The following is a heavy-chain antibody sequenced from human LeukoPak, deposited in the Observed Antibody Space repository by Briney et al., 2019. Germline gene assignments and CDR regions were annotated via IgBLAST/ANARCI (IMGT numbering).Heavy chain of an antibody. CDR3: ARGLKLPQYYYYYMDV. J-gene: IGHJ6*03. CDR2: VNHSGST. Sequence: PSETLSLTCAVYGGSFSGYYWSWIRQPPGKGLEWIGEVNHSGSTNYNPSLKSRVTISVDTSKNQFSLKLSSVTAADTAVYYCARGLKLPQYYYYYMDVWGKGTTVTVSS. D-gene: IGHD1-7*01. V-gene: IGHV4-34*01. CDR1: GGSFSGYY.